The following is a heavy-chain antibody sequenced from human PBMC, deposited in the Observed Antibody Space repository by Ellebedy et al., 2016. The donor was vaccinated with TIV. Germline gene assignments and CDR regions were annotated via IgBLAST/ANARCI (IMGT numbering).Heavy chain of an antibody. CDR3: AKDLHHWSANDR. CDR2: FGGDLRT. D-gene: IGHD3-3*01. J-gene: IGHJ5*02. V-gene: IGHV3-23*01. CDR1: GFTLRGNA. Sequence: GESLKISCAAFGFTLRGNAMSWVRQAPGKGLKWVSGFGGDLRTHYADPVKCRFTISRDDSQDTLFLEMNRLRVEDTAVYYCAKDLHHWSANDRWGQGTLVSVSS.